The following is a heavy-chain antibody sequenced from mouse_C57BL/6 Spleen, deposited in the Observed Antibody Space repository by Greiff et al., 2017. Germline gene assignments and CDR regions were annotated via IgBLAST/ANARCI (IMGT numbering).Heavy chain of an antibody. CDR3: ARSYDCWFAY. D-gene: IGHD2-4*01. J-gene: IGHJ3*01. CDR2: IDPSDSYT. V-gene: IGHV1-50*01. CDR1: GYTFTSYW. Sequence: QVQLQQPGAELVKPGASVKLSCKASGYTFTSYWMQWVKQRPGQGLEWIGNIDPSDSYTNYNQKFKGQATLTVDTSSSTAYMQLSSLTSEDSAVYYCARSYDCWFAYWGQGTLVTVSA.